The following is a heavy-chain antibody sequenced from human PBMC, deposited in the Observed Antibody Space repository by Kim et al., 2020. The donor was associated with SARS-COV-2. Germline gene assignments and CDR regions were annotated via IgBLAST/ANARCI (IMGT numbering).Heavy chain of an antibody. D-gene: IGHD6-19*01. V-gene: IGHV4-34*01. CDR2: INHSGST. CDR3: ARGPGIAVAGKQNWFDP. Sequence: SETLSLTCAVYGGSFSGYYWSWIRQPPGKGLEWIGEINHSGSTNYNPSLKSRVTISVDTSKNQFSLKLSSVTAADTAVYYCARGPGIAVAGKQNWFDPWGQGTLVTVSS. J-gene: IGHJ5*02. CDR1: GGSFSGYY.